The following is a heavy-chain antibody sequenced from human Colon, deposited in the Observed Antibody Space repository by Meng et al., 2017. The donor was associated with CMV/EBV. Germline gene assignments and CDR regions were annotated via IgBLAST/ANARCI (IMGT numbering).Heavy chain of an antibody. Sequence: YGGSFRGSYWRCIRQPPGKGLEWIGEINHSGSTNYNPSLKSRVTISVDTSKNQFSLKLSSVTAADTAVYYCARAPGIQLWLRVGWFDPWGQGTLVTVSS. J-gene: IGHJ5*02. CDR3: ARAPGIQLWLRVGWFDP. D-gene: IGHD5-18*01. CDR2: INHSGST. CDR1: GGSFRGSY. V-gene: IGHV4-34*01.